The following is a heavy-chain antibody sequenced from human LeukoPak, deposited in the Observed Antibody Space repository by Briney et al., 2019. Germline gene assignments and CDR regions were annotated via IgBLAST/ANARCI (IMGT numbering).Heavy chain of an antibody. CDR2: ISGSGGSP. Sequence: GGSLRLSCAASGFAFSSYAMSWVRQAPGKGLEWVSAISGSGGSPYYADSVKGRFTISRDNSKNTLYLQMNSLRAEDTAVYYCALWSSGSTDWGQGTLVTVSS. J-gene: IGHJ4*02. CDR1: GFAFSSYA. V-gene: IGHV3-23*01. CDR3: ALWSSGSTD. D-gene: IGHD6-19*01.